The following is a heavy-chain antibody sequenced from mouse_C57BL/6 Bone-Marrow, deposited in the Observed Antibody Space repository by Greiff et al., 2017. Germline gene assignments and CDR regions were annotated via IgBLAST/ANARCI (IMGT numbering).Heavy chain of an antibody. CDR2: IDPANGNT. Sequence: VQLKESVAELVRPGASVKLSCTASGFNIKNTYMHWVKQRPEQGLEWIGRIDPANGNTKYAPKFQGKSTITADTTSNTAYLQLSSLTSEDTAIYYCSFYDYAFCYFDYWGQGTTLTVSS. V-gene: IGHV14-3*01. D-gene: IGHD2-4*01. J-gene: IGHJ2*01. CDR3: SFYDYAFCYFDY. CDR1: GFNIKNTY.